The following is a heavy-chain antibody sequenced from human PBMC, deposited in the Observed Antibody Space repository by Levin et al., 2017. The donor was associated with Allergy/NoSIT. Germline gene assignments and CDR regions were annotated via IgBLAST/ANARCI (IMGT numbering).Heavy chain of an antibody. D-gene: IGHD5-18*01. CDR3: ASGWILLVVDY. V-gene: IGHV4-39*01. Sequence: GSLRLSCTVSGGSISSSSYYWGWIRQPPGKGLEWIGSIYYSGSTYYNPSLKSRVTISVDTSKNQFSLKLSSVTAADTAVYYCASGWILLVVDYWGQGTLVTVSS. CDR1: GGSISSSSYY. CDR2: IYYSGST. J-gene: IGHJ4*02.